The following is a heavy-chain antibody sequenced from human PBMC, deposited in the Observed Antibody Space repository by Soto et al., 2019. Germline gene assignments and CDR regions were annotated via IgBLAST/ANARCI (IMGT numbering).Heavy chain of an antibody. CDR1: GGSVSSPDYD. CDR3: ARRKSLDV. CDR2: VHDRETA. V-gene: IGHV4-30-4*08. J-gene: IGHJ6*02. Sequence: QLQLQESGPGLLRRSQTLSLTCSLSGGSVSSPDYDWTLVRQRPGKGLEWIGFVHDRETADYNPGLQSRVSISVDTFKTKFSLRLSSVTAADSGVYYCARRKSLDVWGQGITVIVSS. D-gene: IGHD3-10*01.